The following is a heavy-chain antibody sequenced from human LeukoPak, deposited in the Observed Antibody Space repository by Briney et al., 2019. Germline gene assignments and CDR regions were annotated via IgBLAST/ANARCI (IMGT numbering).Heavy chain of an antibody. CDR1: GYSLTSYW. CDR2: IYPGDSDT. D-gene: IGHD3-22*01. CDR3: ARLSYYYDSIIDY. J-gene: IGHJ4*02. V-gene: IGHV5-51*01. Sequence: GESLKISCKGSGYSLTSYWIGWVRQMPGKGLEWMGIIYPGDSDTRYSPSFQGQVTISADKSISTAYLQWNSLKASDTAMYYCARLSYYYDSIIDYWGQGTLVTVSS.